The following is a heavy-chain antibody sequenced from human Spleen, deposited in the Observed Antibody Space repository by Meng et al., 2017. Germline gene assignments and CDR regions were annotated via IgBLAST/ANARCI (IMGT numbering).Heavy chain of an antibody. V-gene: IGHV3-23*01. CDR3: SRAKYHYGPSD. CDR1: GFTFSTYA. D-gene: IGHD3-10*01. J-gene: IGHJ4*02. Sequence: ESLKISCAASGFTFSTYAMSWVRQAPGKGLEWVSVISGNGVTTYYADSVKGRFTISRDNSKNTLYVQMDSLRVEDTAVYYCSRAKYHYGPSDWGQGTLVTVSS. CDR2: ISGNGVTT.